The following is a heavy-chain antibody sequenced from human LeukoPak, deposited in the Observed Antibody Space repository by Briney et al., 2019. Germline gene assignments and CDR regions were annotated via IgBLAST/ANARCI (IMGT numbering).Heavy chain of an antibody. Sequence: PSETLSLTCAVSGASINSVQSWGWIRQPPGKGLEWIGLINKDVGTYYNASLKSRVTVSEDTSKNQFSLRLQSVTATDTAVYFCTRLNVDSMMARFDFWGQGVLVIVSS. CDR2: INKDVGT. D-gene: IGHD5-12*01. CDR1: GASINSVQS. V-gene: IGHV4-38-2*01. CDR3: TRLNVDSMMARFDF. J-gene: IGHJ4*02.